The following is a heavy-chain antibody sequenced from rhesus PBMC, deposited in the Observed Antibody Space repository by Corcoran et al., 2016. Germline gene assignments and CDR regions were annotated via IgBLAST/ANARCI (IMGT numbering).Heavy chain of an antibody. V-gene: IGHV4S10*01. D-gene: IGHD4-23*01. Sequence: QVQLQGSGPGVVKPSETLSLTCAVSGGSISDSYRWSWIRQPPGKGLEWIGYIYGSSTSTNYNPSLKSRVTLSKGTSKSQFSLKLSSVTAADTAVYYCARSKGVTLFDYWGQGVLVTVSS. CDR3: ARSKGVTLFDY. CDR1: GGSISDSYR. J-gene: IGHJ4*01. CDR2: IYGSSTST.